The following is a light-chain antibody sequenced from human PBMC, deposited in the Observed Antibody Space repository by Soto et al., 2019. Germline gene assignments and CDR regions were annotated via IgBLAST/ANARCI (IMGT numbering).Light chain of an antibody. CDR1: QSVSSN. V-gene: IGKV3-15*01. CDR3: QQYNNWPPIT. CDR2: GAS. Sequence: EIVMSQSPATLSVSPGERATLSCRASQSVSSNLAWFQQKPGQAPRLLIYGASTRATGIPARFSGSGSGTDFTLTISSLQSEDFAVYYCQQYNNWPPITFGQGTRLEIK. J-gene: IGKJ5*01.